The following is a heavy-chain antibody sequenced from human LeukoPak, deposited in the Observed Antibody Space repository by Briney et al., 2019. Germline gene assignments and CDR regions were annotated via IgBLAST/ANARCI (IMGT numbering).Heavy chain of an antibody. D-gene: IGHD6-13*01. J-gene: IGHJ4*02. Sequence: PGGSLRLSCAASGFTVSSNYMSWVRQAPGKGLEWVSVIYSGGSTYYADSVKGRFTISRDNSKNTLYLQMNSLRAEDTAVYYCARVQGIAAGDYWGQGTLVTVSS. CDR2: IYSGGST. CDR3: ARVQGIAAGDY. CDR1: GFTVSSNY. V-gene: IGHV3-66*01.